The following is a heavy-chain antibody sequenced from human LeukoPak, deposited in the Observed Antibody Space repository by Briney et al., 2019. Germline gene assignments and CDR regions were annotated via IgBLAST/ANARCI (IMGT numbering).Heavy chain of an antibody. CDR3: GGGGTYSQFDY. CDR2: MYYSGST. CDR1: GGSIRSYY. D-gene: IGHD1-26*01. V-gene: IGHV4-59*01. Sequence: SETLSLTSAVSGGSIRSYYWNWVRQPPGKGLEWTGYMYYSGSTNYNPSLKSRVTISGDTSNNQFSLKLNSVTAADTAVYYCGGGGTYSQFDYWGQGTLVTVSS. J-gene: IGHJ4*02.